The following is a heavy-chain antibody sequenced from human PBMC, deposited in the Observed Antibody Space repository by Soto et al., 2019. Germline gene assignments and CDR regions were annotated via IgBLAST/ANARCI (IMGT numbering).Heavy chain of an antibody. Sequence: ASVKLSCKASGFTFAHHSIHWVRQAPGQRLEWMGWINSDTGYTKYSQKFQARLTITWDSSAKTAYMELSSLQSEDTSVYYCVRGKEAGVWFDPWGQGTLVTVSS. J-gene: IGHJ5*02. V-gene: IGHV1-3*04. CDR1: GFTFAHHS. CDR2: INSDTGYT. CDR3: VRGKEAGVWFDP. D-gene: IGHD3-10*01.